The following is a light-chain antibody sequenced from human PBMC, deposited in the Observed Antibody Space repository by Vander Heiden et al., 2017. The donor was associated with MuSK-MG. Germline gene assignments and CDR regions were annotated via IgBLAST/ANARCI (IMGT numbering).Light chain of an antibody. V-gene: IGLV1-40*01. CDR2: GNN. CDR3: QSYDTSLSGSGV. CDR1: SSNIGAGYD. Sequence: QSVLTQPPSVSGPPGQRVTISCTGSSSNIGAGYDVHWYQQLPGTAPKLLIYGNNNRPSGVPDRFSGSKSGTSASLAITGLQAEDEADYYCQSYDTSLSGSGVFGTGTKVTVL. J-gene: IGLJ1*01.